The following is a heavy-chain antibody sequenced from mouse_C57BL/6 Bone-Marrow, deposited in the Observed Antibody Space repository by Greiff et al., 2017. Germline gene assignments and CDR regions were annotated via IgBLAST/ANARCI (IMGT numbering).Heavy chain of an antibody. D-gene: IGHD2-1*01. CDR1: GFSFNTYA. J-gene: IGHJ3*01. V-gene: IGHV10-1*01. CDR3: VRESPLLLSLFAY. Sequence: VQLKESGGGLVQPKGSLKLSCAASGFSFNTYAMNWVRQAPGKGLEWVARIRSKSNNYATYYADSVKDRFTISRDDSESMLYLQMNNLKTDDIAMYYCVRESPLLLSLFAYWGQGTLVTVSA. CDR2: IRSKSNNYAT.